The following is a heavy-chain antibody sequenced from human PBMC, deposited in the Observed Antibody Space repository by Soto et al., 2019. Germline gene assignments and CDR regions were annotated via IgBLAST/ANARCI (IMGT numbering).Heavy chain of an antibody. V-gene: IGHV2-5*02. D-gene: IGHD3-10*01. CDR1: GFSLSTSGVG. CDR2: IYWDDDK. Sequence: QITLKESGPTLVKPTQTLTLTCTFSGFSLSTSGVGVGWIRQPPGKALEWLAVIYWDDDKRSSSSLKSRLTTIKDTSKNQVVLTMPNMDPVDTATYYCAHHPYYGLGTYSFDYWGQGILVTVSS. J-gene: IGHJ4*02. CDR3: AHHPYYGLGTYSFDY.